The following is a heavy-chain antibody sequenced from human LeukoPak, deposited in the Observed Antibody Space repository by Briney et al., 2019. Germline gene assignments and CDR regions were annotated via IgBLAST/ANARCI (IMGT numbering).Heavy chain of an antibody. D-gene: IGHD2-2*02. V-gene: IGHV1-2*02. Sequence: GASVKVSCKASGYTFTGYYMHWVRQAPGQGLEWMGWINPNSGGANYAQKFQGRVTMTRDTSISTAYMELSRLRSDDTAVYYCARGGYCSSTSCYSIGIDYWGLGTLVTVSS. CDR2: INPNSGGA. CDR3: ARGGYCSSTSCYSIGIDY. J-gene: IGHJ4*02. CDR1: GYTFTGYY.